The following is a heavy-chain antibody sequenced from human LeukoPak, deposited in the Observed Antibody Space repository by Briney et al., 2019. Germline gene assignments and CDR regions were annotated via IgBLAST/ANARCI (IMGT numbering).Heavy chain of an antibody. J-gene: IGHJ4*02. V-gene: IGHV3-21*01. D-gene: IGHD5-24*01. CDR2: ISSSRSEI. Sequence: GGSLRLSCAASGFTFSSYSMNWVRQAPGKGLEWVSYISSSRSEIYYADSVKGGFTISRDNAKNSLYLQMNSLRAETTAVYYGAITSGNRDCYNFDYWGQGTLVTVSS. CDR3: AITSGNRDCYNFDY. CDR1: GFTFSSYS.